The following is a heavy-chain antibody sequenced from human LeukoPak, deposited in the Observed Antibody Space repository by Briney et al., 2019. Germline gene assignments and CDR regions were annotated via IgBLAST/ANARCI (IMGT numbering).Heavy chain of an antibody. CDR3: AKSLLLWFGESGPGDYFDY. CDR1: GFTVSSNY. J-gene: IGHJ4*02. D-gene: IGHD3-10*01. CDR2: IYSGGST. V-gene: IGHV3-53*01. Sequence: GGSLRLSCAASGFTVSSNYMSWVRQAPGKGLKWVSVIYSGGSTYYADSVKGRFTISRDNSKNTLYLQMNSLRAEDTAVYYCAKSLLLWFGESGPGDYFDYWGQGTLVTVSS.